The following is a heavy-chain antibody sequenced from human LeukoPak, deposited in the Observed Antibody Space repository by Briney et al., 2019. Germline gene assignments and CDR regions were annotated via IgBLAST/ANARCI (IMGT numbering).Heavy chain of an antibody. CDR2: IYYSGGT. D-gene: IGHD3-10*01. V-gene: IGHV4-39*07. CDR1: GGSIRSSSYY. CDR3: ARDWYPTIVRGAAQSGMDV. J-gene: IGHJ6*02. Sequence: SETLSLTCTVSGGSIRSSSYYWGWLRQPPGKGLEWIGNIYYSGGTYYTPSLKSRVTISVDKSKNQFSLKLSSVTAADTAVYYCARDWYPTIVRGAAQSGMDVWGQGTTVTVSS.